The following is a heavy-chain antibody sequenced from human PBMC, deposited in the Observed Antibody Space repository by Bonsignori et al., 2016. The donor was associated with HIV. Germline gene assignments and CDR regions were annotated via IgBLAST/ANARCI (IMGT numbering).Heavy chain of an antibody. J-gene: IGHJ4*02. CDR3: ARDSGRGYSSSGTHFDFDY. V-gene: IGHV1-18*03. Sequence: VRQAPRQGLEWMGWISAYNGNTNYAQIVQGRVTMTTDTSTSTAYMEVTSLRFDDMAVYYCARDSGRGYSSSGTHFDFDYWGQGSLVTVSS. D-gene: IGHD6-6*01. CDR2: ISAYNGNT.